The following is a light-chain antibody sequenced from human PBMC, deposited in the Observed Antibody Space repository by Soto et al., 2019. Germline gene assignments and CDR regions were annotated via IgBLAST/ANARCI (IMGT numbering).Light chain of an antibody. CDR1: RSVLYKSNNKNH. V-gene: IGKV4-1*01. Sequence: DLVMTQSPDSLAVSLGERATMNCKCSRSVLYKSNNKNHLAWYQQKPGQPPQLIIYWASTRESGVPERFSGSGSGTDFTLTISSLEAEDVAFYWCQQYFDVPFTFGGGTKVDIK. CDR3: QQYFDVPFT. CDR2: WAS. J-gene: IGKJ4*01.